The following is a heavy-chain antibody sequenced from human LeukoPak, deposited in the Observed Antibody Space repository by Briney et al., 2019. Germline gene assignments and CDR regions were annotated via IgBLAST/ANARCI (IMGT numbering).Heavy chain of an antibody. J-gene: IGHJ5*02. CDR1: GFTFSSYE. CDR2: ISSSGSTI. CDR3: ARRGGILTGYYSNNWFDP. Sequence: GGSLRLSCAASGFTFSSYEMNWVRQAPGKGLEWVSYISSSGSTIYYADSVKGRFTISRDNAKNSLYLQMNSLRAEDTAVYYCARRGGILTGYYSNNWFDPWGQGTLVTVSS. D-gene: IGHD3-9*01. V-gene: IGHV3-48*03.